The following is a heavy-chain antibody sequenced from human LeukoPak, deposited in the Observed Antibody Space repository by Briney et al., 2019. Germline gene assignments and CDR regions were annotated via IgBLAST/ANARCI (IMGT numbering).Heavy chain of an antibody. CDR1: GFTFGSYA. Sequence: GGSLRLSCAASGFTFGSYAMSWVRQAPGKGLEWVSAISGSGGSTYYADSVKGRFTISRDNSKNTLYLQMNSLRAEDTAVYYCARAGTYYYPNWFDPWGQGTLVTVSS. CDR2: ISGSGGST. CDR3: ARAGTYYYPNWFDP. J-gene: IGHJ5*02. V-gene: IGHV3-23*01. D-gene: IGHD3-10*01.